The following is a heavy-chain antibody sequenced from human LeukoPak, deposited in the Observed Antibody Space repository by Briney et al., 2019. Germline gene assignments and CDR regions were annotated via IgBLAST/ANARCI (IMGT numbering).Heavy chain of an antibody. CDR1: GFTFSSYS. Sequence: GGSLRLSCAVSGFTFSSYSMKWVRQAPGKGLEWVSYVSGSGSTIYYADSVKGRFTISRDNAKNSLYLQMNSLRAEDTAVYYCVSDRGSSWSLDYWGQGTLVTVSS. V-gene: IGHV3-48*01. CDR3: VSDRGSSWSLDY. D-gene: IGHD6-13*01. J-gene: IGHJ4*02. CDR2: VSGSGSTI.